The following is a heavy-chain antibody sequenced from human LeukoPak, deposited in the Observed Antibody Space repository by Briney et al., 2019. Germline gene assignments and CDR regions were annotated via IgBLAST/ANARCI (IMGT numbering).Heavy chain of an antibody. CDR1: GDSMSGYY. J-gene: IGHJ5*02. CDR3: ARHDNYPGFGRGFDP. D-gene: IGHD1-14*01. V-gene: IGHV4-59*08. Sequence: SETLSLTRSVSGDSMSGYYWSWIRQPPGKGLEWIGYMYYSGTASYNPSLKSRVTLSTDTSKNHFSLKLYSVTAADTAVYYCARHDNYPGFGRGFDPWGQGFLVTVTS. CDR2: MYYSGTA.